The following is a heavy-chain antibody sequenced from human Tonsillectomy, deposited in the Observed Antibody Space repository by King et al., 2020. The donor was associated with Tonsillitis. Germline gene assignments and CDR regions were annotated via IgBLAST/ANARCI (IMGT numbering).Heavy chain of an antibody. CDR3: AKGGSHSGSYLDYIDY. CDR2: ISGSGGTT. J-gene: IGHJ4*02. D-gene: IGHD1-26*01. V-gene: IGHV3-23*04. Sequence: VQLVESGGGLVQPGGSLRLSCAASGFTFSNYAMSWVRQAPGKGLEWVSVISGSGGTTYYADSVKGRFTISRDNSKNTLYLQMNSLRADDTAVYYCAKGGSHSGSYLDYIDYWGQGTLVTVSS. CDR1: GFTFSNYA.